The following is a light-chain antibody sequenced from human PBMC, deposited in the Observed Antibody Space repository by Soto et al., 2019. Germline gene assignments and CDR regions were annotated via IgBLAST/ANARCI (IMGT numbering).Light chain of an antibody. CDR1: SSNIGSDF. Sequence: QSVLTQPPSASGTPGQRVTISCSGSSSNIGSDFVYWYQQLPGTAPKLLIYHNYQRPSGVPDRFSGSKSGTSASLAISDLRSEDEGDYCCSAWDDSLKGYVFGAGTKLTVL. CDR2: HNY. CDR3: SAWDDSLKGYV. V-gene: IGLV1-47*01. J-gene: IGLJ1*01.